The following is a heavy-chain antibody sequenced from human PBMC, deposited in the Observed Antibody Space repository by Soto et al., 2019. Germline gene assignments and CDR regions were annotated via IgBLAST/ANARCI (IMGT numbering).Heavy chain of an antibody. V-gene: IGHV3-30-3*01. D-gene: IGHD1-26*01. CDR2: ISYDGSNK. J-gene: IGHJ4*02. CDR1: GFTFSSYA. Sequence: QVQLVESGGGVVQPGRSLRLSCAASGFTFSSYAMHWVRQAPGKGLEWVAVISYDGSNKYYADSVKGRFTISRDNSKNTLYLQMNSLRAEDTAVYYCASVYSGSLFDYWGQGTLVTVSS. CDR3: ASVYSGSLFDY.